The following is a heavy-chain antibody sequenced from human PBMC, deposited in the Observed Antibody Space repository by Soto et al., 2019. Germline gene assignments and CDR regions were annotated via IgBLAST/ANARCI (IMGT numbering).Heavy chain of an antibody. CDR1: GGSISSGGYY. D-gene: IGHD2-15*01. CDR2: IYYSGST. J-gene: IGHJ5*02. V-gene: IGHV4-31*03. Sequence: SETLSLTCTVSGGSISSGGYYWSWIRQHPGKGLEWIGYIYYSGSTYYNPSLKSRVTISVDTSKNQFSLKLSSVTAADTAVYYCARDLGCSGGSCYFVRGWFDPWGQGTLVTVSS. CDR3: ARDLGCSGGSCYFVRGWFDP.